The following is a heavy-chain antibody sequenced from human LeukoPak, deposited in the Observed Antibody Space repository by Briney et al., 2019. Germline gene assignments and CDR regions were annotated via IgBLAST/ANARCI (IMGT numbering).Heavy chain of an antibody. CDR2: IRQDGNEK. D-gene: IGHD1-7*01. J-gene: IGHJ4*02. CDR1: GLTFSSYW. CDR3: ATNWNYRFDY. V-gene: IGHV3-7*01. Sequence: PGGSLRLSCAASGLTFSSYWMSWVRQAPGKGLEWVANIRQDGNEKFYVDSVKGRFTISRDNAENSLYLQMNSLRAEDTAVYYCATNWNYRFDYWGQGTLVAVSS.